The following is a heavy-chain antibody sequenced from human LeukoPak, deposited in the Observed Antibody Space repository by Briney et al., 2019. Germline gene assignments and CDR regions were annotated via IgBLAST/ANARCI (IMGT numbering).Heavy chain of an antibody. CDR3: ARVLPTPFIAVAGYYYYMDV. CDR2: MYHTGSS. Sequence: PSGTLSLTCAVSGDSISGTNWWSWVRQSPGKGLEWIGEMYHTGSSNYNPSLKSRVTISVDKSKNQFSLKLSSVTAADTAVYYCARVLPTPFIAVAGYYYYMDVWGKGTTVTVSS. D-gene: IGHD6-19*01. CDR1: GDSISGTNW. J-gene: IGHJ6*03. V-gene: IGHV4-4*02.